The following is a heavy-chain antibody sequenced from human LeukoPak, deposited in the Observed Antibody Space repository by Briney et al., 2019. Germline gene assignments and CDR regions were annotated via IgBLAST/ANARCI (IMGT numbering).Heavy chain of an antibody. Sequence: GGSLRLSCAVSGFTFRNYTMNWVRQAPGKGLEWVSYIGSSSSTIYYADSVKGRFTISRDNAKNSLYLQMNSLRVEDTAVYYCARERTYCSGGSCYFYYGMDVWGQGTTVTVSS. CDR3: ARERTYCSGGSCYFYYGMDV. V-gene: IGHV3-48*04. CDR1: GFTFRNYT. CDR2: IGSSSSTI. D-gene: IGHD2-15*01. J-gene: IGHJ6*02.